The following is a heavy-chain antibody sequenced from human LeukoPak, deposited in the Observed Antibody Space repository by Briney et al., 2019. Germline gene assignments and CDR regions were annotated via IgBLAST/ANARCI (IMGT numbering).Heavy chain of an antibody. J-gene: IGHJ3*02. CDR2: INWNSDNI. D-gene: IGHD3-22*01. V-gene: IGHV3-9*01. CDR1: GFTFNDHA. Sequence: GGSLRLSCAASGFTFNDHAMLWVRHAPGKGLEWVSGINWNSDNIGYADSVKGRFTISRDDAKNSLFLQMNSLRTEDTALYYCARASYYYDTTGLGAVDIWGQGTMVTVSS. CDR3: ARASYYYDTTGLGAVDI.